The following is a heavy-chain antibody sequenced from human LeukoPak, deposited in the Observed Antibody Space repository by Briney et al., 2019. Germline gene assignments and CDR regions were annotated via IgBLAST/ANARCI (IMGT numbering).Heavy chain of an antibody. Sequence: GASVKVSCKVSGDTLNELSMHWLRQAPGKGLEWMGGFDSEDGETIFAQKFQGRVTMTEDTSTDTAYMELSSLRSEDTAVYYCARGIVGMTTVTTKGFYYYYYGMDVWGKGTTVTVSS. CDR1: GDTLNELS. CDR3: ARGIVGMTTVTTKGFYYYYYGMDV. CDR2: FDSEDGET. D-gene: IGHD4-17*01. J-gene: IGHJ6*04. V-gene: IGHV1-24*01.